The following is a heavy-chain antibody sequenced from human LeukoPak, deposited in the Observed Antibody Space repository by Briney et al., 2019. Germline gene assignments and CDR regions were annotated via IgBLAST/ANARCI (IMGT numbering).Heavy chain of an antibody. Sequence: GESLKISCKGSGYIFTSYWIGWVRQMPGKGLERMGIIDPRDSDTKYSPSFRGQVTISAAKSINTAYLQWSSLQASDTAIYYCARRQYQLNKPPFDYWGQGTQVTVSS. D-gene: IGHD2-2*01. J-gene: IGHJ4*02. V-gene: IGHV5-51*01. CDR2: IDPRDSDT. CDR1: GYIFTSYW. CDR3: ARRQYQLNKPPFDY.